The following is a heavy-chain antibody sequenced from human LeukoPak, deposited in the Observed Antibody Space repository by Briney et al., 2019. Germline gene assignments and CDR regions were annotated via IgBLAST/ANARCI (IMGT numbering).Heavy chain of an antibody. CDR2: ISSSSTYI. Sequence: GGSLRLSCAASGFTFSSYSMNWVRQAPGKGLEWVSSISSSSTYINYADSVKGRFTISRDNAKNSLYLQMNSLRAEDTAVYYCARLSTSGYCSSTSCYEKFFDYWGQGTLVTVSS. CDR1: GFTFSSYS. J-gene: IGHJ4*02. CDR3: ARLSTSGYCSSTSCYEKFFDY. D-gene: IGHD2-2*01. V-gene: IGHV3-21*04.